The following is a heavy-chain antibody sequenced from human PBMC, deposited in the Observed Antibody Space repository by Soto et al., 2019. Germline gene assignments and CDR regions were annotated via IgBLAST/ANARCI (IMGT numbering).Heavy chain of an antibody. CDR2: IDRSDSYT. V-gene: IGHV5-10-1*01. CDR1: GYSFSSYW. J-gene: IGHJ6*02. Sequence: GQPLKISCKGSGYSFSSYWISWGRQMPWKGLPWLGRIDRSDSYTNYVPSIQGPVPISAAKSISTAYLQWSSLKASDTAMYYCARQNTGLYYYYGMDVWGQATTVTVSS. CDR3: ARQNTGLYYYYGMDV. D-gene: IGHD4-17*01.